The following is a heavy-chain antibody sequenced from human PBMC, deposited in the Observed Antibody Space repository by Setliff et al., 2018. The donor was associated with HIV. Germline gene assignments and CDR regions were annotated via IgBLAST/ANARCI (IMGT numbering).Heavy chain of an antibody. J-gene: IGHJ4*02. CDR2: FDPEDNKI. D-gene: IGHD5-12*01. Sequence: GASVKVSCKVSGYTVTELSINWVRQAPGKGPEWMGGFDPEDNKIVYAQKLQGRVTTTEDTSTDTAYMELSSLRPEDTAVYYCATRIRDGHRGYGYFDFWGQGTLVTVSS. V-gene: IGHV1-24*01. CDR3: ATRIRDGHRGYGYFDF. CDR1: GYTVTELS.